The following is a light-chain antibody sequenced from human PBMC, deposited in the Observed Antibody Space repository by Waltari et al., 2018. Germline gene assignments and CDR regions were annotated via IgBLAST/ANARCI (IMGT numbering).Light chain of an antibody. J-gene: IGKJ1*01. Sequence: DIVMTQSPESLAVSLGERATIPCKSIQSVLHSSNNKYYFAWYQQKPGQPPKLLIYWASTRKSGVPDRFSGSGSGTDFTLTISSLQAEDVAVYYCQQFQSHLRTFGQGTKVEIK. V-gene: IGKV4-1*01. CDR3: QQFQSHLRT. CDR1: QSVLHSSNNKYY. CDR2: WAS.